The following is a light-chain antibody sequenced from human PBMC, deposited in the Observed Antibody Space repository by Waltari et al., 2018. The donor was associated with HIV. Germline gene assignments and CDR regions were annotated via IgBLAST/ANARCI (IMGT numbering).Light chain of an antibody. Sequence: QSLLTQPPSVSGAPGQRVTISCPGSSSNIGAGFAVPWYQQLPGTVPKLLIYGNSNRPSGVPHRFSGSKSGTSASLAITGLQAEDEADYYCQSYDRSLSGYVVFGGGTKLTVL. CDR2: GNS. V-gene: IGLV1-40*01. J-gene: IGLJ2*01. CDR3: QSYDRSLSGYVV. CDR1: SSNIGAGFA.